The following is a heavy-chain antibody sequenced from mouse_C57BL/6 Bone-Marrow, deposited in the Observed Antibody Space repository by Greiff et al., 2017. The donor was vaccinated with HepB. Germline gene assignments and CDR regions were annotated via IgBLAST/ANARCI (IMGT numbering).Heavy chain of an antibody. V-gene: IGHV5-16*01. CDR3: ARDTGDSLFDY. Sequence: EVQLVESEGGLVQPGSSMKLSCTASGFTFSDYYMAWVRQVPEKGLEWVANINYDGSSTYYLDSLKSRFIISRDNAKNILYLQMSSLKSEDTATYYCARDTGDSLFDYWGQGTTLTVSS. D-gene: IGHD1-1*01. CDR2: INYDGSST. J-gene: IGHJ2*01. CDR1: GFTFSDYY.